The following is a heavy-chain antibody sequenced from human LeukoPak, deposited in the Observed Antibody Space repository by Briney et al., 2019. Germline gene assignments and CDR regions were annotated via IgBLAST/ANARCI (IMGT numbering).Heavy chain of an antibody. Sequence: GGSLRLSCAVSGFTFSNYWMSWVRQTPGKGLEWVATIKEDGSEKYYVDSVKGRFTISRDNAKNLLHVQMNSLRAEDTAVYYCARDVYYESWSAYYHGIDYWGQGILVTVSS. D-gene: IGHD3-3*01. J-gene: IGHJ4*02. CDR1: GFTFSNYW. V-gene: IGHV3-7*01. CDR2: IKEDGSEK. CDR3: ARDVYYESWSAYYHGIDY.